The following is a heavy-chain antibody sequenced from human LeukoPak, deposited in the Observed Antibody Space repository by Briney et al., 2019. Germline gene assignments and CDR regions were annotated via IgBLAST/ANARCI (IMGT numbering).Heavy chain of an antibody. Sequence: ASVKVSCKASGYTFTSYGISWVRQAPGQGLEWMGWISAYNGNTNYAQKLQGRVTMTTDTSTSTAYMELRSLRSDDTAVYCCARVRGWIQLWPYFDYWGQGTLVTVSS. J-gene: IGHJ4*02. CDR3: ARVRGWIQLWPYFDY. CDR2: ISAYNGNT. CDR1: GYTFTSYG. D-gene: IGHD5-18*01. V-gene: IGHV1-18*01.